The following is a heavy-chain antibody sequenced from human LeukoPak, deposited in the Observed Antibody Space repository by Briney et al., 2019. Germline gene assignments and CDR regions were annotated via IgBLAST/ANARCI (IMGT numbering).Heavy chain of an antibody. D-gene: IGHD2/OR15-2a*01. J-gene: IGHJ6*03. CDR3: ARASSYYYYYMDV. Sequence: GGSLRLSCAASGFTFSSYGMSWVRQAPGKGLEWVSAISGSGGSTYYADSVQGRFTISRDNSQNTLYLQMNSLRAEDTAVYYCARASSYYYYYMDVWGKGTTVTISS. CDR1: GFTFSSYG. V-gene: IGHV3-23*01. CDR2: ISGSGGST.